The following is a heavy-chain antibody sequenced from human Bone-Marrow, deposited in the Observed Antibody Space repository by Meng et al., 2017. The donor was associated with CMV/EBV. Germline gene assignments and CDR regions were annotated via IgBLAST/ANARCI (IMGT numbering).Heavy chain of an antibody. CDR1: GFTVTEKH. V-gene: IGHV3-66*01. D-gene: IGHD1/OR15-1a*01. J-gene: IGHJ4*02. Sequence: EVALVVSGGGLVQPGESLRLSCAVSGFTVTEKHLNWVRQVPGKGLEWVSMYATDGRTFYADSVKGRFTISRDNSKNSVYLQMNSLRVEDTAVYYCMNTPPGDWGQGTLVTVSS. CDR2: YATDGRT. CDR3: MNTPPGD.